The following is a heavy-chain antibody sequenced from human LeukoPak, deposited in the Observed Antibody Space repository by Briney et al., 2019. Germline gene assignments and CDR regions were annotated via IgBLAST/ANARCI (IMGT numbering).Heavy chain of an antibody. D-gene: IGHD2-8*01. V-gene: IGHV4-59*08. CDR2: IYYSGST. J-gene: IGHJ6*02. CDR1: GGSISSNY. CDR3: ARQNGRGYYYYGMDV. Sequence: SETLSLTCTVSGGSISSNYWSWLRQPPGMALEWIAHIYYSGSTTYNPSLESRVTISVDTSKNQFSLKLSSVTAADTAVYYCARQNGRGYYYYGMDVWGQGTTVTVSS.